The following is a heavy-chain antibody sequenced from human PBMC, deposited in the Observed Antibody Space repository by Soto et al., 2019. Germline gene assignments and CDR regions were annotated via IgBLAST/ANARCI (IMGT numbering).Heavy chain of an antibody. J-gene: IGHJ4*02. CDR3: AKDRPDIVVVVGTFDY. Sequence: QLLESGGGLVQPGGSLRLSCAASGFTFSSYAMNWVRQAPGNGLEWVSAISGSGGSTYYADSVKGRFTISRDNSKNTLYLQMNSLRAEDTAVYYCAKDRPDIVVVVGTFDYWGQGTLVTVSS. V-gene: IGHV3-23*01. CDR1: GFTFSSYA. D-gene: IGHD2-15*01. CDR2: ISGSGGST.